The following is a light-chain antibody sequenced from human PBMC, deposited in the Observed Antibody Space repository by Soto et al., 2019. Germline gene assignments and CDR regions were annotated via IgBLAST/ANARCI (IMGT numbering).Light chain of an antibody. Sequence: QSVLTQPPSASGSPGQSVTISCTGTSSDVGGHNFVSWYQQHPAKAPKFLIYEVSKRPSGVPDRFSGSKSGITASLTVSGLQADDEAYYYCSAYAGNNNPVIFGGGTKLTVL. V-gene: IGLV2-8*01. CDR3: SAYAGNNNPVI. CDR1: SSDVGGHNF. J-gene: IGLJ2*01. CDR2: EVS.